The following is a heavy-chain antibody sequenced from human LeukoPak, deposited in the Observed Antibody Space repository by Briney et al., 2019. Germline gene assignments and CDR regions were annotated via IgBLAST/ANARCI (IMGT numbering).Heavy chain of an antibody. Sequence: SETLSLTCTVSGDFSSFYYWTWLRQPPGKGLEWIGNIHTSGRTDYNPSLKSRVTMSVDTSKNQFSLRLSSVTAADTAVYYCARPGQSSWWVYFNYWGQGTLVTVSS. J-gene: IGHJ4*02. CDR2: IHTSGRT. CDR1: GDFSSFYY. D-gene: IGHD2-15*01. CDR3: ARPGQSSWWVYFNY. V-gene: IGHV4-4*09.